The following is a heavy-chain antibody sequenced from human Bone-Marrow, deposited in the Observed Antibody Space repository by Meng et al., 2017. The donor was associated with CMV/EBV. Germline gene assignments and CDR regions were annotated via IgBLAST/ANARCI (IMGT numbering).Heavy chain of an antibody. Sequence: ASVKVSCKASGYTFTSYGISWVRQAPGQGLEWMGWISAYNGNTNYAQKLQGRVTMTTDTSTSTAYMELRSLRSDDTAVYYCARDLSFRDDILTGFVRSDPWGQGTLVTVSS. CDR2: ISAYNGNT. V-gene: IGHV1-18*01. CDR1: GYTFTSYG. D-gene: IGHD3-9*01. J-gene: IGHJ5*02. CDR3: ARDLSFRDDILTGFVRSDP.